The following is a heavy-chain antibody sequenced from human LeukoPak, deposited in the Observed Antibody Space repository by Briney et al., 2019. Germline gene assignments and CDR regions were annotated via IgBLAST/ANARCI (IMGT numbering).Heavy chain of an antibody. CDR2: IYYSGST. D-gene: IGHD3-10*01. CDR3: ARVSGQRSYYYYYMDV. CDR1: GGSMRSYD. V-gene: IGHV4-59*01. J-gene: IGHJ6*03. Sequence: SETLSLKCTVSGGSMRSYDWDWIRQPPGKGVEWIGYIYYSGSTNHNPSLKSRVTISVDTSKNQFPLKLSSVTAADTAVYYCARVSGQRSYYYYYMDVWGKGTTVTVSS.